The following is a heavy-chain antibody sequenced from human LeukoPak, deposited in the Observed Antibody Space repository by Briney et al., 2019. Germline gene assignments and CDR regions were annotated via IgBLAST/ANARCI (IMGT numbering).Heavy chain of an antibody. CDR3: AKGSIGSWYYFDY. V-gene: IGHV3-23*01. D-gene: IGHD6-13*01. Sequence: GGSLRLSCAASGFTFGDSAMSWVRQAPGKGPEWVSTFSRSGPNTYYADSVKGWFTIFRDNSKNTLYLQMNSLSAEDTAIYYCAKGSIGSWYYFDYWGQGTLVAVSS. J-gene: IGHJ4*02. CDR1: GFTFGDSA. CDR2: FSRSGPNT.